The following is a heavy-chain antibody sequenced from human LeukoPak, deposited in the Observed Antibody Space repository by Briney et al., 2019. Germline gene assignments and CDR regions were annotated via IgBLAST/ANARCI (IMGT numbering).Heavy chain of an antibody. Sequence: ASVKVSCKASGYTFTSYAINWVRQAPGQGLEWVGWINTNTGNPTYAQGFTGRFVFSLDTSVGTAYLQISSLKAEDTAVYYCARETSGWPGYYGMDVWGQGTTVTVSS. J-gene: IGHJ6*02. CDR1: GYTFTSYA. V-gene: IGHV7-4-1*02. CDR2: INTNTGNP. CDR3: ARETSGWPGYYGMDV. D-gene: IGHD6-19*01.